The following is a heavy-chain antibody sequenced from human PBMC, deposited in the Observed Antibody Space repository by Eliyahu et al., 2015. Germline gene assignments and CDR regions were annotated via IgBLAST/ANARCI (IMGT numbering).Heavy chain of an antibody. CDR1: GFNFKNYP. V-gene: IGHV3-30*04. CDR2: ISYDGVNI. J-gene: IGHJ5*02. D-gene: IGHD3-16*01. Sequence: QLVESGGGVVQPGRSLRLSCAASGFNFKNYPMHWVRQAPDKGLEWVAVISYDGVNIYYADSVKGRFTISRDNSKNTLYLQMNILRLDDTAVYFCARARPPGDTALDSWGQGALVTVSS. CDR3: ARARPPGDTALDS.